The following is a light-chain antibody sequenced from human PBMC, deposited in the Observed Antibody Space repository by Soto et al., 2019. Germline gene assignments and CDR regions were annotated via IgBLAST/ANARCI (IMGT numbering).Light chain of an antibody. J-gene: IGLJ3*02. Sequence: QSVLTQPPSVSTAPGQKVTISCSGSSSNIGKNYVSWYQQVPGAAPKLVIYDNYKRPSGIPDRFSGSKSGTSATLDITGLQTGDEADYYCGTWDSSLSAGVFGGGTKLTVL. V-gene: IGLV1-51*01. CDR1: SSNIGKNY. CDR2: DNY. CDR3: GTWDSSLSAGV.